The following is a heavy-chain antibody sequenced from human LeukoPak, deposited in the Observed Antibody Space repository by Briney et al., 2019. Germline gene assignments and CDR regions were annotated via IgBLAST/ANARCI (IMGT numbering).Heavy chain of an antibody. CDR1: GGSISSSSYY. D-gene: IGHD2-15*01. J-gene: IGHJ5*02. CDR2: IYYSGST. V-gene: IGHV4-39*07. Sequence: SETLSLTCTVSGGSISSSSYYWGWIRQPPGEGLEWIGGIYYSGSTYYNPSLKSRVTISVDTSKNQFSLKLSSVTAADTAVYYCARVIVVVVAATRTNWFDPWGQGTLVTVSS. CDR3: ARVIVVVVAATRTNWFDP.